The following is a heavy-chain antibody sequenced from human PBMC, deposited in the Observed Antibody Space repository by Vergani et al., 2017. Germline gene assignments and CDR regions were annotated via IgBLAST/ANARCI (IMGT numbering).Heavy chain of an antibody. CDR3: ASAITMVRGVIIRGAFDI. CDR1: GYSFTSYW. Sequence: EVQLVQSGAEVKKPGESLKISCKGSGYSFTSYWIGWVRQMPGKGLEWMGIIYPGDSDTRYSPSFQGQVTISADKSISTAYLQWSSRKASDTAMYYCASAITMVRGVIIRGAFDIWGQGTTVTVSS. J-gene: IGHJ3*02. CDR2: IYPGDSDT. D-gene: IGHD3-10*01. V-gene: IGHV5-51*01.